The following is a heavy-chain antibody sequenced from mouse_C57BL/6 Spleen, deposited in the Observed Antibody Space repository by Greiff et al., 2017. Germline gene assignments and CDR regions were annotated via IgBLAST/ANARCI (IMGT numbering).Heavy chain of an antibody. J-gene: IGHJ2*01. Sequence: VQLQQSGAELVRPGASVTLSCKASGYTFTDYEMHWVKQTPVHGLEWIGAIDPATGGTAYNQKFKGKAILTADKSSSTAYMELCSLTSEDSAVYYCILGIYYGKAYWGQGTTLTVSS. V-gene: IGHV1-15*01. D-gene: IGHD2-1*01. CDR3: ILGIYYGKAY. CDR1: GYTFTDYE. CDR2: IDPATGGT.